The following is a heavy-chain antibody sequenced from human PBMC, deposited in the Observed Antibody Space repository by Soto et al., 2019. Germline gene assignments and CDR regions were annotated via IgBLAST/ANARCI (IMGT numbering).Heavy chain of an antibody. CDR3: AKDLGAAGLYDH. CDR1: GFDFRAYA. V-gene: IGHV3-23*01. D-gene: IGHD6-13*01. J-gene: IGHJ4*02. Sequence: PGGSLRLSCAASGFDFRAYAMGWVRQTPGKGLEWVSGLSGRGDTTDYAESVKGRFTISRDNSKNMFYLQMNGLRVDDTAIYYCAKDLGAAGLYDHWGQGTLVTVSS. CDR2: LSGRGDTT.